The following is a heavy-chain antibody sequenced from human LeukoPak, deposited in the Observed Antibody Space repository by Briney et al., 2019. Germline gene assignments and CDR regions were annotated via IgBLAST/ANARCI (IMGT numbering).Heavy chain of an antibody. Sequence: PGGSLRLSCAASGFTFSNYGMHWVRQAPGKGLEWVAFIRYDGSNKYYADSVKGRFTISRDNSKNTLYLQMNSLRAEDTAVYYCAKVSRQADCSSTSCYHNGDYWGQGTLVTVSS. CDR3: AKVSRQADCSSTSCYHNGDY. CDR1: GFTFSNYG. V-gene: IGHV3-30*02. CDR2: IRYDGSNK. D-gene: IGHD2-2*01. J-gene: IGHJ4*02.